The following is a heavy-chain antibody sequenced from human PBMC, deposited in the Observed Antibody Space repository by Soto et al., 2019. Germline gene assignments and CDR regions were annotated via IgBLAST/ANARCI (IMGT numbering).Heavy chain of an antibody. Sequence: SETLSLTCTVSRGSIRHINNHYCSWFRLPPGKGLEWIGYISDIAYTSYNPSLKGRVSISVDTSKNQFSLTLTSVTAADTAVYYCARQGFGVLHGLVDVWGQGTTVT. CDR1: RGSIRHINNHY. CDR3: ARQGFGVLHGLVDV. CDR2: ISDIAYT. J-gene: IGHJ6*02. D-gene: IGHD3-10*01. V-gene: IGHV4-61*05.